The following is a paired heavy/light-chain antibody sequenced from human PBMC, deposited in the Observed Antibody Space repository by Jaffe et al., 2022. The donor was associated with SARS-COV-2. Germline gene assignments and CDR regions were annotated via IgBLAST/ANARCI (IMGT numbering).Heavy chain of an antibody. CDR1: GFTFTDYL. V-gene: IGHV3-74*01. Sequence: EVQLVESGGGSVQPGGSLRLSCAASGFTFTDYLIHWVRQAPGKGLVWVSRIERDGSDTSYAGSVRGRFTVSRDNAKNTVYLEMNSLGVEDTAVYFCVTDQNWEFAYWGQGTLVTVSS. CDR3: VTDQNWEFAY. CDR2: IERDGSDT. J-gene: IGHJ4*02. D-gene: IGHD7-27*01.
Light chain of an antibody. Sequence: QSALTQPRSVSGSPGQSVTISCTGTSNDVGAYNFVTWYQQNPGKAPKFMISDVSKRASGVPDRFSGSKSGNTASLTISGLQAEDEADYYCCSYAGSSTWVFGGGTRLTVL. V-gene: IGLV2-11*01. CDR2: DVS. CDR1: SNDVGAYNF. CDR3: CSYAGSSTWV. J-gene: IGLJ3*02.